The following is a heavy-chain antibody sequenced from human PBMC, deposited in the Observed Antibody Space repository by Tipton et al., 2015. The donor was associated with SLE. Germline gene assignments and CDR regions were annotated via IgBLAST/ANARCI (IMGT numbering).Heavy chain of an antibody. J-gene: IGHJ3*02. CDR2: IYYSGST. CDR3: ARSLPGSEDAFAI. CDR1: GGSIRSHY. Sequence: TLSLTCTVSGGSIRSHYWSWIRQPPGKGLEWIAYIYYSGSTNYNPSLKSRTTISVGMSKNQFFLKVNSVTAADTAMYFCARSLPGSEDAFAIWGQGTMVTVSS. D-gene: IGHD1-14*01. V-gene: IGHV4-59*11.